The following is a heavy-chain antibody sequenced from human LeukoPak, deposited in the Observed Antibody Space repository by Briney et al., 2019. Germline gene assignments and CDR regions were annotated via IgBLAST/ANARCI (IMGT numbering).Heavy chain of an antibody. J-gene: IGHJ3*02. CDR3: ARDPKPGGAPFDI. D-gene: IGHD3-16*01. CDR2: IIPILGIA. V-gene: IGHV1-69*04. CDR1: GGTFSSYT. Sequence: GASVKVSCKASGGTFSSYTISWVRQAPGQGLEWMGRIIPILGIANYAQKFQGRVTITADKSTSTAYMELRSLRSDDTAVYYCARDPKPGGAPFDIWGQGTMVTVSS.